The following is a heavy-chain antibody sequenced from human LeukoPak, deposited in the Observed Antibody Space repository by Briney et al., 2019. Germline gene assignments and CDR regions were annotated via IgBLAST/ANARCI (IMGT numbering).Heavy chain of an antibody. CDR2: IIPIFGTA. CDR1: GGTFSSYA. D-gene: IGHD3-22*01. Sequence: ASVKVSCKASGGTFSSYAISWARQAPGQGLEWLGGIIPIFGTANYAEKFQGRVTMTTDTSTSTAYMELRSLRSDDTAVYYCARPYYYDSSPRAFGDWGQGTLVTVSS. CDR3: ARPYYYDSSPRAFGD. J-gene: IGHJ4*02. V-gene: IGHV1-69*05.